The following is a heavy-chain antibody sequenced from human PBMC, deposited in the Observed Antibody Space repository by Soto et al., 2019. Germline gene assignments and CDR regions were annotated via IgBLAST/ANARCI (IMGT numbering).Heavy chain of an antibody. CDR1: EFTLSDHY. CDR2: SRNSAYSYTT. V-gene: IGHV3-72*01. J-gene: IGHJ4*02. CDR3: ARGRTADQTWDFDY. D-gene: IGHD6-13*01. Sequence: VQLVESGGGLVQPGGSLRLSCEASEFTLSDHYMDWVRQAPGKGLEWVGRSRNSAYSYTTEYAASVTGRFTVSRDDSRNSLYLQMNNLKSDDTAVYYCARGRTADQTWDFDYWGQGTLVTVSS.